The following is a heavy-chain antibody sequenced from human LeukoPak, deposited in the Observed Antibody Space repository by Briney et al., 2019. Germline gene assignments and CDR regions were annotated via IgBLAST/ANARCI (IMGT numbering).Heavy chain of an antibody. J-gene: IGHJ4*02. CDR3: ARESSLGAD. Sequence: SETLSLTCTVSGGSISSGSYYWSWIRQPAGKGLQWIGRIYTSGSTNYNPSLKSRVYISVDTSKNQFSLKLSSVTAADTAVYYCARESSLGADWGQGTLVTVSS. CDR2: IYTSGST. D-gene: IGHD1-26*01. CDR1: GGSISSGSYY. V-gene: IGHV4-61*02.